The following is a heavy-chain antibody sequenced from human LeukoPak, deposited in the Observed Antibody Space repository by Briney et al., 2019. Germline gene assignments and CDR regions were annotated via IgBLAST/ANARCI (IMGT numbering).Heavy chain of an antibody. CDR1: GFTFSNYG. J-gene: IGHJ6*02. V-gene: IGHV3-33*01. D-gene: IGHD2-2*01. CDR2: TWYDGSNK. Sequence: PGVTLRLSCAASGFTFSNYGMHWVRQAPGKGLEWVAATWYDGSNKYYADSVKGRFTISRDNSKNTLYLQMNSLRAEDTAVYFCARGGHCTTTSCSNYDGMDVWGQGTTLAVSS. CDR3: ARGGHCTTTSCSNYDGMDV.